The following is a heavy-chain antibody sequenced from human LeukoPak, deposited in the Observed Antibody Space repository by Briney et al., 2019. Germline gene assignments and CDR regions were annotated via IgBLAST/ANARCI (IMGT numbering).Heavy chain of an antibody. J-gene: IGHJ4*02. CDR1: GFTFSSYG. Sequence: GGSLRLSCAASGFTFSSYGMHWVRQAPGKGLEGGPVISYDGSNKYYADSVKGRFTISRDNSKNTLYLQMNSLRAEDTAVYYCAKDWRGYCSSTSCYNFMDYWGQGTLVTVSS. CDR3: AKDWRGYCSSTSCYNFMDY. CDR2: ISYDGSNK. D-gene: IGHD2-2*01. V-gene: IGHV3-30*18.